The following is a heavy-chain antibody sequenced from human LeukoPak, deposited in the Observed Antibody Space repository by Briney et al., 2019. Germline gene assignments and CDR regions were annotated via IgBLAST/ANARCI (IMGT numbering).Heavy chain of an antibody. CDR2: INHSGST. CDR3: AARGNYDSWSGYYPTLDY. J-gene: IGHJ4*02. Sequence: SGTLSLTCAVYGGSFSGYYWSWIRQPPGKGLEWIGEINHSGSTNYNPSLKSRVTISVDTSKNQFSLKLSSVTAADTAVYYCAARGNYDSWSGYYPTLDYWGQGTLVTVSS. D-gene: IGHD3-3*01. CDR1: GGSFSGYY. V-gene: IGHV4-34*01.